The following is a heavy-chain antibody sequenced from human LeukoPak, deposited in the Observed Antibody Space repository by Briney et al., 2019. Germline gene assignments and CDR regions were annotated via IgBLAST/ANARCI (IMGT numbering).Heavy chain of an antibody. J-gene: IGHJ4*02. D-gene: IGHD3-10*01. Sequence: GGSLRLSCAASGFTFSSYAMNWVRQAPGKGPEWVSNFSGSGDSTYYADSLKGRFTISRDNSKNTLYLQRNSLRAEDTAVYYCAGVAGMVRGVMGPDYWGQGTLVTVSS. CDR2: FSGSGDST. CDR1: GFTFSSYA. V-gene: IGHV3-23*01. CDR3: AGVAGMVRGVMGPDY.